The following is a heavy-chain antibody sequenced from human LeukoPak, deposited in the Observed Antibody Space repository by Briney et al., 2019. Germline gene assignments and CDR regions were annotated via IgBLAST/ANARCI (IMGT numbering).Heavy chain of an antibody. CDR2: IYYSGST. D-gene: IGHD3-10*01. J-gene: IGHJ5*02. Sequence: PSETLSLTCTVSGGSISSSSYYWGWIRQPPGKGLEWIGSIYYSGSTYYNPSLKSRVTISVDTSKIQFSLKLSSVTAADTAVYYCAPRRITMVRGVMGFDPWGQGTLVTVSS. CDR1: GGSISSSSYY. V-gene: IGHV4-39*01. CDR3: APRRITMVRGVMGFDP.